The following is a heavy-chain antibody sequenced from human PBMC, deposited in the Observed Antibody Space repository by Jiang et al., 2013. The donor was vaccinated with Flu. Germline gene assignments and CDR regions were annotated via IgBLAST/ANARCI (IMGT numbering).Heavy chain of an antibody. Sequence: VQPGGSLRLSCSASGFTFHAFALHWVRQAPGKGLEYVSSISDDGHNTYYSDSVKGRFTSSRDNSQSTIYLQMNSLRPEDTAIYYCVRSGGLRFLEWFPDWGQGALVTVSS. CDR3: VRSGGLRFLEWFPD. J-gene: IGHJ4*02. V-gene: IGHV3-64D*06. CDR2: ISDDGHNT. CDR1: GFTFHAFA. D-gene: IGHD3-3*01.